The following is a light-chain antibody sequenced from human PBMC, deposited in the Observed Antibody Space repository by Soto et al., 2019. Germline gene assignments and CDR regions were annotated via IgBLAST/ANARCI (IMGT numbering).Light chain of an antibody. CDR3: QQYNSYSVT. J-gene: IGKJ1*01. Sequence: DIQMTQSPSTLSASVGDRVTITCRASQSVSSWLAWYQQKPGKDHNLLIYRASNLESGVPSRFSGSGSGTVFTLTISSLQHDDFATYYCQQYNSYSVTFAQGTKVEIK. CDR1: QSVSSW. CDR2: RAS. V-gene: IGKV1-5*03.